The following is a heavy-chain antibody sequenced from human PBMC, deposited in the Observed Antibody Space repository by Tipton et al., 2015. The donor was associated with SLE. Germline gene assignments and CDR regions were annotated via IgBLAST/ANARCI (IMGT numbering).Heavy chain of an antibody. CDR3: ASPNYDILTGYSPYFDY. D-gene: IGHD3-9*01. Sequence: TLSLTCAVSGYSISSGYYWGWIRQPPGKGLEWIGYMYYSGSTNYNPSLKSRVTISVDTSKNQFSLKLSSVTAADTAVYYCASPNYDILTGYSPYFDYWGQGTLVTVSS. CDR2: MYYSGST. J-gene: IGHJ4*02. V-gene: IGHV4-38-2*01. CDR1: GYSISSGYY.